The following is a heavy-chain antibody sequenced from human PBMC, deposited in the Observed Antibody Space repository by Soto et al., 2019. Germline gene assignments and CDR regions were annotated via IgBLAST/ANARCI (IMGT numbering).Heavy chain of an antibody. Sequence: ASVKVSCKASGYTFSSYYVHWVRQAPGQGLEWMGVINPSGGSTSYAQKFQGRVTMTRDTSTSTVYMELSSLRSEDTAVYYCERVGSYGLLDAFDIWGQGTMVTVSS. J-gene: IGHJ3*02. V-gene: IGHV1-46*01. D-gene: IGHD5-18*01. CDR2: INPSGGST. CDR3: ERVGSYGLLDAFDI. CDR1: GYTFSSYY.